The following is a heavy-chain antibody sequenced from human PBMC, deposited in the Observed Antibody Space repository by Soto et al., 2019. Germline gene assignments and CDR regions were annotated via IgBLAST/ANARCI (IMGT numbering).Heavy chain of an antibody. CDR3: AKDLTGTSNPPDY. Sequence: EGSLRLSCAASRFTFSSYGMHWVRQAPGKGLEWMAVISYDGSSKYYADSVKGRFTISRDNSKNTLYLQMNGLRAEDTAVYYCAKDLTGTSNPPDYWGQGTLVTVSS. CDR2: ISYDGSSK. CDR1: RFTFSSYG. D-gene: IGHD1-7*01. V-gene: IGHV3-30*18. J-gene: IGHJ4*02.